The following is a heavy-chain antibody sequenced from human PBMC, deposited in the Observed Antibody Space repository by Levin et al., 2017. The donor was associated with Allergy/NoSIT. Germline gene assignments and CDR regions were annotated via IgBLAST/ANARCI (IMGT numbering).Heavy chain of an antibody. CDR2: IYSGGST. D-gene: IGHD4-17*01. J-gene: IGHJ6*02. CDR1: GFTVSSNY. V-gene: IGHV3-53*01. Sequence: PGGSLRLSCAASGFTVSSNYMSWVRQAPGKGLEWVSVIYSGGSTYYADSVKGRFTISRDNSKNTLYLQMNSLRAEDTAVYYCARDSSTVTTDLDYYGMDVWGQGTTVTVSS. CDR3: ARDSSTVTTDLDYYGMDV.